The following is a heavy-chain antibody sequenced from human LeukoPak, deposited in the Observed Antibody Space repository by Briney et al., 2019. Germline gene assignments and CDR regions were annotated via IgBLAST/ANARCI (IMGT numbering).Heavy chain of an antibody. D-gene: IGHD5-18*01. CDR2: INTDGSST. CDR1: GFTFSSYW. CDR3: ARGDSYGDADY. J-gene: IGHJ4*02. V-gene: IGHV3-74*01. Sequence: GGSLRLSCAASGFTFSSYWMHWVRQAPGKGLVWVSRINTDGSSTSYADSVKGRFTISRDNAKNTLYLHMNSLRAEDTAVYYCARGDSYGDADYWGQGTLVTVSS.